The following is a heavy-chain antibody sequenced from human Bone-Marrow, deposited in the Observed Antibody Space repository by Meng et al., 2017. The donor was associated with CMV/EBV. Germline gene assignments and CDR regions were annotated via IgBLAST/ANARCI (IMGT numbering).Heavy chain of an antibody. V-gene: IGHV3-30-3*01. D-gene: IGHD5-18*01. CDR1: GFTFSSYA. J-gene: IGHJ5*02. Sequence: GGSLRLSCAASGFTFSSYAMHWVRQAPGKGLEWVAVISYDGSNKYYADSVKGRFTISRDNSKNTLYLQMNSLRAEDTAVYYCARDQRGYSYGPGGWQVGWLDPWGQGTLVTVSS. CDR3: ARDQRGYSYGPGGWQVGWLDP. CDR2: ISYDGSNK.